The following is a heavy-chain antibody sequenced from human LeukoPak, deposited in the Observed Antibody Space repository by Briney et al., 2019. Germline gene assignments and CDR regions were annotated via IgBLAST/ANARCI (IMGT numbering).Heavy chain of an antibody. V-gene: IGHV4-38-2*02. CDR3: ATTPKAYSGYVS. D-gene: IGHD5-12*01. CDR2: IYHSGST. J-gene: IGHJ5*02. Sequence: SETLSLTCTVSGSSINSGYYWGWIRQPPGKGLEWIGSIYHSGSTYYNPSLKSRVTMSVDTSKNQFSLKLSSVTAADTAVYYCATTPKAYSGYVSWGQGTLVTVSS. CDR1: GSSINSGYY.